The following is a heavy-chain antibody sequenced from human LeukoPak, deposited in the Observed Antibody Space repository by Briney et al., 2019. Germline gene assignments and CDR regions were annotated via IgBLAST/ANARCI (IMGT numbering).Heavy chain of an antibody. J-gene: IGHJ4*02. CDR2: INPNSGGT. D-gene: IGHD3-3*01. V-gene: IGHV1-2*02. Sequence: GASVKVSCKASGYTFTGYYMHWVRQAPGQGLEWMGWINPNSGGTNYAQKFQGRVTMTRDTSISTAYMELSRLRSDDTAVYYCARVGYDFWSGFPPDYWGQGTLVTVSS. CDR1: GYTFTGYY. CDR3: ARVGYDFWSGFPPDY.